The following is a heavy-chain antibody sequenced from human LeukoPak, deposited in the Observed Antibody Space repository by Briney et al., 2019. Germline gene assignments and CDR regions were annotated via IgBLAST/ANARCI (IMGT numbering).Heavy chain of an antibody. CDR1: GIIVSDNY. J-gene: IGHJ6*03. CDR2: IKSGGDT. V-gene: IGHV3-66*02. CDR3: AYPAAEGYHYYYMDV. Sequence: GGSPRLSCAASGIIVSDNYMTWVRQAPGKVLEWVSLIKSGGDTTYADPVKGRFTISRDNSKNTLYLQMNSLRVEDTGVYYCAYPAAEGYHYYYMDVWGKGTTVSVYS. D-gene: IGHD1-14*01.